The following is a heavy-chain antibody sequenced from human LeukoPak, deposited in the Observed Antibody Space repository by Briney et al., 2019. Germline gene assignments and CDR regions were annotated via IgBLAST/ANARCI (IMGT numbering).Heavy chain of an antibody. CDR2: IKQDGSEK. CDR1: GFTFSSYW. V-gene: IGHV3-7*04. D-gene: IGHD2-15*01. J-gene: IGHJ5*02. Sequence: GGSLRLSCAASGFTFSSYWMSWVRQAPGKGLEWVANIKQDGSEKYFVGSVKGRFTISRDNAKNSLYLQMNSLRAEDTAVYYCARVVLGYCSGGSCYSRWFDPWGQGTLVTVSS. CDR3: ARVVLGYCSGGSCYSRWFDP.